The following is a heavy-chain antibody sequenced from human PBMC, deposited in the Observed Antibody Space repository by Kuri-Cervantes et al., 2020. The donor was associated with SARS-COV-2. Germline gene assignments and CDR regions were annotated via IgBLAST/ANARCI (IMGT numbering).Heavy chain of an antibody. V-gene: IGHV3-74*01. CDR2: INSDGSST. J-gene: IGHJ6*02. D-gene: IGHD3-22*01. CDR3: ASPYYYDSSGAPPSYYYYGMDV. Sequence: GESLKISCAASGFTFSSYWMHWVRQAPGKGLVWVSRINSDGSSTSYADSVKGRFTISRDNAKNSLYLQMNSLRAEDTAVYYCASPYYYDSSGAPPSYYYYGMDVWGQGTTVTVSS. CDR1: GFTFSSYW.